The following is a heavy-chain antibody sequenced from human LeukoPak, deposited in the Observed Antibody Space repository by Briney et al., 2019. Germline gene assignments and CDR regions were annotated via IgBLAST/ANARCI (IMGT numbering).Heavy chain of an antibody. V-gene: IGHV3-7*03. J-gene: IGHJ4*02. CDR2: INHNGNVN. CDR1: GFTFSSSA. Sequence: GGSLRLSCAASGFTFSSSAMSWVRQVPGKGLEWVASINHNGNVNYYVDSVKGRFTISRDNAKNSLYLQMSNLRAEDTAVYYCTDYCDGSGYYYFDYWGQGTLVTVSS. CDR3: TDYCDGSGYYYFDY. D-gene: IGHD3-22*01.